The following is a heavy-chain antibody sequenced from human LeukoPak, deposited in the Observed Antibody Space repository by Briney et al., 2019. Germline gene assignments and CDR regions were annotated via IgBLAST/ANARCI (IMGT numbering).Heavy chain of an antibody. V-gene: IGHV4-34*01. CDR1: DGSLSGNF. D-gene: IGHD3-16*01. Sequence: SETLSLTCAVYDGSLSGNFGWSWIRQSPEKGLEWIGEISHSGVTNYNPSFKSRVTMSIDTSKNQVSLKLTSVTAADTAVYYCARGHDYMWGLSGYWGQGTLVTVSS. CDR2: ISHSGVT. J-gene: IGHJ4*02. CDR3: ARGHDYMWGLSGY.